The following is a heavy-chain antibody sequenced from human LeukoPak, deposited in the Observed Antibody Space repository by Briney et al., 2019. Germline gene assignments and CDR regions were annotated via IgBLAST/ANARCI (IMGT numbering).Heavy chain of an antibody. D-gene: IGHD1-1*01. CDR3: ARDQEGYNDAFDI. V-gene: IGHV3-30*19. J-gene: IGHJ3*02. Sequence: GGSLRLSCAASGFTFSSYGMHWVRQAPGKGLEWVAVISYDGSNKYYADSVKGRFTISRDNSKNTLYLQMNSLRAEDTAVYYCARDQEGYNDAFDIWGQGTMVTVSS. CDR1: GFTFSSYG. CDR2: ISYDGSNK.